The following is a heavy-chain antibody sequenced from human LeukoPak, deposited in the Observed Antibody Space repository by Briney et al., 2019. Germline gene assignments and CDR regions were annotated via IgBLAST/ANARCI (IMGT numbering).Heavy chain of an antibody. D-gene: IGHD3-10*01. CDR2: IRNDGSNK. V-gene: IGHV3-30*02. CDR1: GFTFSYYA. Sequence: GGSLRLSCAASGFTFSYYAMHWVRQAPGKGPEWVAFIRNDGSNKYYADSVKGRFTISRDNSKNTLYLQMNSLRAEDTAVYYCASLLVGAPVDYWGQGTLVTVSS. J-gene: IGHJ4*02. CDR3: ASLLVGAPVDY.